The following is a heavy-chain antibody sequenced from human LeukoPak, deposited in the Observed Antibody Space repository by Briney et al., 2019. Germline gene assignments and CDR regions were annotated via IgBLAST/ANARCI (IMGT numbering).Heavy chain of an antibody. V-gene: IGHV1-8*01. CDR3: ARDLITMIVVKQLEDAFDI. Sequence: GASVKVSCKTSGYTFTSYDLNWVRQATGQGLEWMGWVNPNSGNTGYAQKFQGRVTMTMDPSISTAYMELRSLRSDDTAVYYCARDLITMIVVKQLEDAFDIWGQGTMVTVSS. D-gene: IGHD3-22*01. CDR2: VNPNSGNT. CDR1: GYTFTSYD. J-gene: IGHJ3*02.